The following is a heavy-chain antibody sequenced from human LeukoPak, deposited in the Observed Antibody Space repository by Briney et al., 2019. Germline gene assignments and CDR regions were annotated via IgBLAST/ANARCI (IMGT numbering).Heavy chain of an antibody. Sequence: PSETLSLTCTVSGGSISTSSYYWGWIRQPPGKGLVWIGSIYYSRSTYYNPSLKSRVNISVDTSKNQLSLKLSSVTAADTAVYHCARQDYSSTSPNWFELWGRGTRVSVFS. D-gene: IGHD2-2*01. V-gene: IGHV4-39*01. CDR2: IYYSRST. CDR3: ARQDYSSTSPNWFEL. J-gene: IGHJ5*02. CDR1: GGSISTSSYY.